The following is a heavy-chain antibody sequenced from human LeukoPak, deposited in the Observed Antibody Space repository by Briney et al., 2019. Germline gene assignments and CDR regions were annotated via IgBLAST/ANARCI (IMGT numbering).Heavy chain of an antibody. D-gene: IGHD4-17*01. Sequence: QSGGSLRLSCAASGFTFSSYAMNWVRQAPGKGLEWVSAISGSGGSTYYADSVKGRFTISRDNSKNTLYLQMNSLRAEDTAVYYCAKDTTVTTMVVLDCWGQGTLVTVSS. J-gene: IGHJ4*02. V-gene: IGHV3-23*01. CDR2: ISGSGGST. CDR1: GFTFSSYA. CDR3: AKDTTVTTMVVLDC.